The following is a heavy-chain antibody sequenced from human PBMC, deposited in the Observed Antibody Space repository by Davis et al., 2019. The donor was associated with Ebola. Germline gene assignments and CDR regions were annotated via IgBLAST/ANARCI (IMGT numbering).Heavy chain of an antibody. CDR2: IYYSGNT. CDR1: GGSTSNYY. D-gene: IGHD4-17*01. V-gene: IGHV4-59*01. CDR3: ARGNYGDYIVLYYYNMDV. Sequence: SETLSLTCPVSGGSTSNYYWSWIRQPPGKGLEWIGYIYYSGNTNYNPSLKSRVTMSVDTSKNQFSLKLSSVTAADTAVYYCARGNYGDYIVLYYYNMDVWGQGTTVTVSS. J-gene: IGHJ6*02.